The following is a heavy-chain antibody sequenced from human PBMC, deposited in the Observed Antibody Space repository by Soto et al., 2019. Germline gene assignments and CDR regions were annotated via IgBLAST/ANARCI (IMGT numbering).Heavy chain of an antibody. J-gene: IGHJ5*02. CDR2: IYRGGST. D-gene: IGHD3-22*01. V-gene: IGHV4-38-2*01. Sequence: SETLSLTCAVSGYSISSGYYWGWLRQPPGKGLEWTGSIYRGGSTYYNPSLNSRVTLSIDMTNNHVSLILNSVTAADTAVYYCARVGPWVPYHYDSSPYTFENWFDPWGHGTLVTVSS. CDR3: ARVGPWVPYHYDSSPYTFENWFDP. CDR1: GYSISSGYY.